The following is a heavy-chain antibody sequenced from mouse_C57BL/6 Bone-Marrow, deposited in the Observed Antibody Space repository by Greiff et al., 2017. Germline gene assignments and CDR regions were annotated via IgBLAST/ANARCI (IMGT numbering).Heavy chain of an antibody. V-gene: IGHV1-53*01. CDR2: INPSNGGT. J-gene: IGHJ2*01. Sequence: QVHVKQPGTELVKPGASVKLSCKASGYTFTSYWMHWVKQRPGQGLEWIGNINPSNGGTNYNEKFKSKATLTVDKSSSTAYMQLSSLTSEDSAVXYCARYVSSGYGNYWGQGTTLTVSS. D-gene: IGHD3-2*02. CDR3: ARYVSSGYGNY. CDR1: GYTFTSYW.